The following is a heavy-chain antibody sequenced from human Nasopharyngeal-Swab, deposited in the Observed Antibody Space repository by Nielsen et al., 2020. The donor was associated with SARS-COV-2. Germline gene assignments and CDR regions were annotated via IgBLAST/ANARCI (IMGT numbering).Heavy chain of an antibody. CDR1: GGSISSYY. V-gene: IGHV4-59*01. Sequence: ESLKISCTVSGGSISSYYWSWIRQHPGKGLEWIGYIYYSGSTYYNPSLKSRVTISVDTSKNQFSLKLSSVTAADTAVYYCARILTIFGVVASYYFDYWGQGTLVTVSS. D-gene: IGHD3-3*01. J-gene: IGHJ4*02. CDR3: ARILTIFGVVASYYFDY. CDR2: IYYSGST.